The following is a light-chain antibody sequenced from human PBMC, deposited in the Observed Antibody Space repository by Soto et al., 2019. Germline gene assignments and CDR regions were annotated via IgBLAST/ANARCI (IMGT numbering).Light chain of an antibody. CDR1: QSISSW. Sequence: IHNNQNPCTLSVSAVKKVTLTFRASQSISSWLAWYQQKPGKAPKLLIYDASSLESGVPSRFSGSGSGTEFTLTISSLQTDDFANYYCQQYNSPITFGQGTRLEIK. V-gene: IGKV1-5*01. J-gene: IGKJ5*01. CDR2: DAS. CDR3: QQYNSPIT.